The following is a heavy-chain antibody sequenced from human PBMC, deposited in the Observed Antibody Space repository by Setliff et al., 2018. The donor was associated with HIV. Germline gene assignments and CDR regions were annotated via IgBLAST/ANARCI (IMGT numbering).Heavy chain of an antibody. CDR2: INHSGSI. Sequence: SETLSLTCAVCGESFSGHHCSWSRQPPGKGLEWIGKINHSGSINYNPSLKSRVPISVDTFWGSVTAADTAVYYCARWHPPYGFWEEDYWGQGTLVTVSS. D-gene: IGHD3-10*01. J-gene: IGHJ4*02. CDR1: GESFSGHH. V-gene: IGHV4-34*01. CDR3: ARWHPPYGFWEEDY.